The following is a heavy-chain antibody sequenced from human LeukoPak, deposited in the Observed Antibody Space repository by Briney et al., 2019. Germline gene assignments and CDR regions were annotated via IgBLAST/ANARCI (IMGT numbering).Heavy chain of an antibody. Sequence: GASVKISCKVSGYTFTDYYMHWVQQAPGKGLEWMGLVDPEDGETIYAEKFQGRVTITADTSTDTAYMELSSLRSEDTAVYYCATGSRSDYDMVAFDIWGQGTMVTVSS. D-gene: IGHD3-22*01. CDR2: VDPEDGET. CDR1: GYTFTDYY. V-gene: IGHV1-69-2*01. CDR3: ATGSRSDYDMVAFDI. J-gene: IGHJ3*02.